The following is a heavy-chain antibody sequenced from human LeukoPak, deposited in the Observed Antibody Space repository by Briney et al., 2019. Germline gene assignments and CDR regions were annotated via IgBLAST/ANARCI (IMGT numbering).Heavy chain of an antibody. CDR2: ISYDGSKK. Sequence: GGSLRLSCATSGFSFTDYPMNWVRQVPGKGLEWVAVISYDGSKKYYADSVKGRFTISRDNSKNTLYLQMNSLRPEDTAVYYCARDFGAGWEEPKYSFDYWGQGILVTVSS. CDR3: ARDFGAGWEEPKYSFDY. CDR1: GFSFTDYP. V-gene: IGHV3-30*03. J-gene: IGHJ4*02. D-gene: IGHD3-10*01.